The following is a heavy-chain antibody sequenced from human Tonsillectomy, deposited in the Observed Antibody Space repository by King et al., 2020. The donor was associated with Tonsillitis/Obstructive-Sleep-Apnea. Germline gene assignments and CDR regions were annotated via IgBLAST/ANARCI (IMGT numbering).Heavy chain of an antibody. CDR1: GYIFTDYY. CDR3: AREANGTYAY. D-gene: IGHD1-26*01. J-gene: IGHJ4*02. Sequence: QLVQSGAEVKKPGASVKVSCKASGYIFTDYYMHWVRQAPGQGPEWMGWINPNSGGTNYAQKFQGRVTMTRDTSITTFYVELSRLRSDDTAVYYCAREANGTYAYWGQGTVVTVSS. V-gene: IGHV1-2*02. CDR2: INPNSGGT.